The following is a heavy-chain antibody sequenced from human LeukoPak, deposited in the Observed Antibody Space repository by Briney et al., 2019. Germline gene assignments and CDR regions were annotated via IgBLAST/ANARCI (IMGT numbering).Heavy chain of an antibody. D-gene: IGHD7-27*01. CDR3: ASRKLGNDY. Sequence: PSETLSLTCTVSGGSISSANYYWSWIRQPPGKGLEWIGYIYHTGSTSYSPSLKSRVTISADTSQNQFSLKLSSVTAADTAVYYCASRKLGNDYWGQGTLVTVSS. CDR1: GGSISSANYY. V-gene: IGHV4-61*01. J-gene: IGHJ4*02. CDR2: IYHTGST.